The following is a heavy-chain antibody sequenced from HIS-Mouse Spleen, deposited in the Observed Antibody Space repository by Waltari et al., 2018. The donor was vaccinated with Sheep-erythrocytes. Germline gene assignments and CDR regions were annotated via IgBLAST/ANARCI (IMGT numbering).Heavy chain of an antibody. Sequence: EVQLLESGGGLVQPGGSLRLSCAASGFTFISYAMSWVRQAPGEGMEWVSAISGSGGSTYYADSVKGRFTISRDNSKNTLDLQMNSLRAEDTAVYYCAKGDITMVRGVSGYWGQGTLVTVSS. CDR2: ISGSGGST. D-gene: IGHD3-10*01. CDR1: GFTFISYA. V-gene: IGHV3-23*01. CDR3: AKGDITMVRGVSGY. J-gene: IGHJ4*02.